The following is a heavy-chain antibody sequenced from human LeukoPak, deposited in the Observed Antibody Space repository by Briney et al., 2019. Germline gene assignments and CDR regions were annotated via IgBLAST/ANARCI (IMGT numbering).Heavy chain of an antibody. V-gene: IGHV4-34*01. CDR1: GGSFSGYY. Sequence: SETLSLTCAVYGGSFSGYYWSWIRQPPGKGLEWIGEINHSGSANYNPSLKSRVTISVDTSKNQFSLKLSSVTAADTAVYYCARGLGYSYGHFYYYYGMDVWGQGTTVTVSS. J-gene: IGHJ6*02. CDR3: ARGLGYSYGHFYYYYGMDV. D-gene: IGHD5-18*01. CDR2: INHSGSA.